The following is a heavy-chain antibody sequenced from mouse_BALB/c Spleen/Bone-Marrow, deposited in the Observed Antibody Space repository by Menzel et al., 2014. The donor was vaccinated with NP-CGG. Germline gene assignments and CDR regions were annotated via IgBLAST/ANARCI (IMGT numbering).Heavy chain of an antibody. D-gene: IGHD1-1*01. CDR1: GFNIKDTY. V-gene: IGHV14-3*02. J-gene: IGHJ4*01. CDR2: IDPANGNT. CDR3: ALLLRYYAMDY. Sequence: EVKVVESGAELVKPGASVKLSCTASGFNIKDTYMHWVKQRPEQGLEWIGRIDPANGNTKYDPKFQGKATMTADTSSNTAYLQLSSLTSEDTAVYYCALLLRYYAMDYWGQGTSVTVSS.